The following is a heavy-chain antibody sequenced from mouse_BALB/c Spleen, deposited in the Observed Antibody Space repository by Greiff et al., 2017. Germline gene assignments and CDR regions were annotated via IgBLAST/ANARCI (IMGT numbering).Heavy chain of an antibody. CDR1: GFTFSSFG. CDR2: ISSGSSTI. Sequence: DVMLVESGGGLVQPGGSRKLSCAASGFTFSSFGMHWVRQAPEKGLEWVAYISSGSSTIYYADTVKGRFTISRDNPKNTLFLQMTSLRSEDTAMYYCARSDGYYAFYYFDYWGQGTTLTVSS. J-gene: IGHJ2*01. D-gene: IGHD2-3*01. CDR3: ARSDGYYAFYYFDY. V-gene: IGHV5-17*02.